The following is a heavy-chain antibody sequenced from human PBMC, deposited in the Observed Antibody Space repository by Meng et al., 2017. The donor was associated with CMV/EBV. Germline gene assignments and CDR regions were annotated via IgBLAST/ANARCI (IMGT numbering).Heavy chain of an antibody. CDR1: EYTFTSYY. CDR2: INPSGGST. D-gene: IGHD6-6*01. CDR3: AREEGIAARSDWFDP. Sequence: QVLLVQSGAEVKKPGASVKVSCKASEYTFTSYYMHWVRQAPGQGLEWMGIINPSGGSTSYAQKFQGRVTMTRDTSTSTVYMELSSLRSEDTAVYYCAREEGIAARSDWFDPWGQGTLVTVSS. V-gene: IGHV1-46*01. J-gene: IGHJ5*02.